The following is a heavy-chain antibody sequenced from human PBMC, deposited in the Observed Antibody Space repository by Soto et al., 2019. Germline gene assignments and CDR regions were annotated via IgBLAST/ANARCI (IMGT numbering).Heavy chain of an antibody. D-gene: IGHD3-10*01. Sequence: GASVKVSCKASGYTFTSYGISWVRQAPGQGLEWMGWISAYNGNTNYAQKLQGRVTMTTDTSTSTAYMELRSLRSDDTAVHYCARDPRLLWFGELRENWFDPWGQGTLVTVSS. V-gene: IGHV1-18*01. CDR1: GYTFTSYG. CDR3: ARDPRLLWFGELRENWFDP. J-gene: IGHJ5*02. CDR2: ISAYNGNT.